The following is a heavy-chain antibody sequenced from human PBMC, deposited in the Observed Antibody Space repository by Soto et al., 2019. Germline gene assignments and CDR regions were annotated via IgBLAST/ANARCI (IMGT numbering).Heavy chain of an antibody. CDR1: GGTFSSYA. CDR3: AREGWWYSSSSLYYYYYGMDV. CDR2: IIPIFGTA. J-gene: IGHJ6*02. V-gene: IGHV1-69*13. Sequence: SVKVSCKASGGTFSSYAISWVRQAPGQGLEWMGGIIPIFGTANYAQKFQGRVTITADESMSTAYMELSSLRSEDTAVYYCAREGWWYSSSSLYYYYYGMDVWRQGTTVTVSS. D-gene: IGHD6-6*01.